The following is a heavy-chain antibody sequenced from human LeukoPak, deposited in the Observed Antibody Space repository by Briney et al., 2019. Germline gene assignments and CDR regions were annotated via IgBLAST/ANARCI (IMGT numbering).Heavy chain of an antibody. CDR1: GFTFSDHW. CDR2: IRQDGSSI. Sequence: PGGSLRLSCAASGFTFSDHWMSWVRQAPGKGLEWVANIRQDGSSIFYADSVKGRFTISRDNAKNSVFLQMDNLTPDDTAVYYCARAADLADYWGQGTLVTVSS. CDR3: ARAADLADY. V-gene: IGHV3-7*01. J-gene: IGHJ4*02.